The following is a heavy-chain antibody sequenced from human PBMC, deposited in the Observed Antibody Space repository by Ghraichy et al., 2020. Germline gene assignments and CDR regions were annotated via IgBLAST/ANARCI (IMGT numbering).Heavy chain of an antibody. CDR3: ARDAHYSSSWYYDGMDV. Sequence: SETLSLTCTVSCGSISSYYWSCIRQPAGKGLEWIGRVYSSGSTHDNPSLKSRVTMSVDTAKNQFSLKMNSVTAADTAVYSCARDAHYSSSWYYDGMDVWGLGNTVTVS. V-gene: IGHV4-4*07. D-gene: IGHD6-13*01. J-gene: IGHJ6*02. CDR2: VYSSGST. CDR1: CGSISSYY.